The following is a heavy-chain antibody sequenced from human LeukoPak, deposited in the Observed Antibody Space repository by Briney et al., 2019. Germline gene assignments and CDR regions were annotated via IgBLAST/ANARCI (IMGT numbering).Heavy chain of an antibody. D-gene: IGHD6-6*01. CDR1: GYTFTSYA. CDR3: ARDWREQLLRRPYYYYYMDV. CDR2: IIPIFGTA. V-gene: IGHV1-69*13. Sequence: SVKVSCKASGYTFTSYAISWVRQAPGQGLEWMGGIIPIFGTANYAQKFQGRVTITADESTSTAYMELSSLRSEDTAVYYCARDWREQLLRRPYYYYYMDVWGKGTTVTVSS. J-gene: IGHJ6*03.